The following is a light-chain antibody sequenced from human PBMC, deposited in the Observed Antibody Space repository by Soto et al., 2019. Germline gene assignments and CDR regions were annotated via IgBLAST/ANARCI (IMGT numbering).Light chain of an antibody. J-gene: IGKJ1*01. CDR1: QSVTST. CDR2: GAS. Sequence: TQSPGTLSLSPGERATLSCRAVQSVTSTYMAWYQQKPGQAPRLLIYGASTRATGIPARFSGSGSGTEFTLTITSLQSEDFAVYYCQQYNNWWTFGQGTKVDIK. CDR3: QQYNNWWT. V-gene: IGKV3-15*01.